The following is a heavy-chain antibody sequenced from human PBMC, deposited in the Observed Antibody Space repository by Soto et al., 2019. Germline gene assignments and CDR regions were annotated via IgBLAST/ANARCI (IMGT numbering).Heavy chain of an antibody. CDR3: AKDPAMADYDYIWGSYRYGAFDI. Sequence: GGSLRLSCAASGFTFSSYAMSWVRQAPGKGLEWVSAISGSGGSTYYADSVKGRFTISRDNSKNTLYLQMNSLRAEDTAVYYCAKDPAMADYDYIWGSYRYGAFDIWGQGTMVTVSS. D-gene: IGHD3-16*02. CDR2: ISGSGGST. J-gene: IGHJ3*02. V-gene: IGHV3-23*01. CDR1: GFTFSSYA.